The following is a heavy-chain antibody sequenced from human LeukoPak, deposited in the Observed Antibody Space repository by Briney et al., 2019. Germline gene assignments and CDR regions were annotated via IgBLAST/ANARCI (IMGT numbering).Heavy chain of an antibody. CDR1: GFTFSSYW. CDR3: ARASYSSSWYAYDYVWGSYHQYNWFDP. Sequence: PGGSLRLSCAASGFTFSSYWMHWVRQAPGKGPVWVSRINSDGSSTSYADSVKGRFTISRDNAKNTLYLQMNSLRAEDTAVYYCARASYSSSWYAYDYVWGSYHQYNWFDPWGQGTLVTVSS. CDR2: INSDGSST. V-gene: IGHV3-74*01. D-gene: IGHD3-16*02. J-gene: IGHJ5*02.